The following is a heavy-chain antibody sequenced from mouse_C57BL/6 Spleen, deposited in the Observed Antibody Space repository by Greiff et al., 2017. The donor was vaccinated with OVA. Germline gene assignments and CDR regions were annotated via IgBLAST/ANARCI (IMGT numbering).Heavy chain of an antibody. D-gene: IGHD1-1*01. CDR2: IYAGGGYT. V-gene: IGHV1-63*01. CDR1: GYTFTNYW. CDR3: ARGAYYGSSYYAMDY. Sequence: VQLQQSGAELVRPGTSVKMSCKASGYTFTNYWIGWEKQRPGHGLEWIGDIYAGGGYTNYNEKFKGKATLTADKSSSTAYMQFSSLTSEDSAIYYCARGAYYGSSYYAMDYWCQGTSVTVSS. J-gene: IGHJ4*01.